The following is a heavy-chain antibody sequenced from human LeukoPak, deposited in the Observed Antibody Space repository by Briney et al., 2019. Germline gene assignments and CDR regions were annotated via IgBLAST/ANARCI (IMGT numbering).Heavy chain of an antibody. Sequence: SETLSLTCTVSGYSISSGYYWGWIRQPPGKGLEWIGSIYHSGSTYYNPSLKSRVTISVDTSKNQFSLKLSSVTAADTAVYYCARLSQEGWLVTNGGFDYWGQGTLVTVSS. CDR1: GYSISSGYY. J-gene: IGHJ4*02. V-gene: IGHV4-38-2*02. D-gene: IGHD6-19*01. CDR2: IYHSGST. CDR3: ARLSQEGWLVTNGGFDY.